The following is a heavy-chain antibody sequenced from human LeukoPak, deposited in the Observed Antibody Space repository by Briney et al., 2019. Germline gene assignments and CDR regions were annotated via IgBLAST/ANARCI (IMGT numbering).Heavy chain of an antibody. CDR2: IKSDGSST. J-gene: IGHJ4*02. Sequence: GGSLRLSCATSGFTFSSHCMHWVRQAPGKGLVWVSRIKSDGSSTDYADSVKGRFTISRDNAKNTLFLQMNSLRAEDTAVYYCVRLYFDWGQGTLVTVSS. D-gene: IGHD3-9*01. CDR1: GFTFSSHC. CDR3: VRLYFD. V-gene: IGHV3-74*01.